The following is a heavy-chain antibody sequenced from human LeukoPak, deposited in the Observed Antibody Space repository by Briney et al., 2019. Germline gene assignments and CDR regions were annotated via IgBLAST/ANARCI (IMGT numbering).Heavy chain of an antibody. CDR2: INHSGST. Sequence: SETLSLTCAVYGGSFSGYYWSWIRQPPGKGLEWIGEINHSGSTNYNPSLKSRVTISVDTSKNQFSLKLSSVTAADTAVHYCARGRRGSLVRGMPYNWFDPWGQGTLVTVSS. D-gene: IGHD3-10*01. V-gene: IGHV4-34*01. CDR3: ARGRRGSLVRGMPYNWFDP. J-gene: IGHJ5*02. CDR1: GGSFSGYY.